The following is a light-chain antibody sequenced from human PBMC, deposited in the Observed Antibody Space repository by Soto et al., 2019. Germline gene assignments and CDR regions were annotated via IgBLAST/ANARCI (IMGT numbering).Light chain of an antibody. J-gene: IGKJ4*01. CDR1: QSVSRH. CDR3: QQRNNWPPVT. CDR2: DAS. V-gene: IGKV3-11*01. Sequence: EIVLTQSPATLTLSPGERATLSCRASQSVSRHLAWYQQKPGQAPRLLIYDASNRATGIPARFSGSGSGTDFTLTISSLEPEDFAVYYCQQRNNWPPVTFGGGTKVEIK.